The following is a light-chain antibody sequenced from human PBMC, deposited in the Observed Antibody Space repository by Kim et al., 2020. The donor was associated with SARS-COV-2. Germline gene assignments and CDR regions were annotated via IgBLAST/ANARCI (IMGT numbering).Light chain of an antibody. CDR2: WAS. V-gene: IGKV4-1*01. CDR3: QQHYTTPPT. CDR1: QNILYTSNNKNY. Sequence: ATINCKSSQNILYTSNNKNYLTWYQQKPGQPPKLLIYWASIRESGVPDRFSGSGSGTDFTLTISSLHAEDVAVYFCQQHYTTPPTFGQGTKVDIK. J-gene: IGKJ1*01.